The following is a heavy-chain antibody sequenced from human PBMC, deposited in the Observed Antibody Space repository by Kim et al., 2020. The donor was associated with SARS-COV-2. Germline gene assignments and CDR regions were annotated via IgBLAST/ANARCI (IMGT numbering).Heavy chain of an antibody. Sequence: GGSLRLSCAASGFTFSNAWMSWVRQAPGKGLEWVGRIKSKTDGGTTDYAAPVKGRFTISRDDSKNTLYLQMNSLKTEDTAVYYCTTVPPAGIMVRGAPFDYWGQGTLVTVSS. CDR3: TTVPPAGIMVRGAPFDY. V-gene: IGHV3-15*01. CDR1: GFTFSNAW. D-gene: IGHD3-10*01. CDR2: IKSKTDGGTT. J-gene: IGHJ4*02.